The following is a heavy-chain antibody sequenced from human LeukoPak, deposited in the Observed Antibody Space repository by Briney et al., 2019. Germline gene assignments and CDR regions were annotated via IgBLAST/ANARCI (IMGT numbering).Heavy chain of an antibody. V-gene: IGHV3-30*18. D-gene: IGHD6-19*01. CDR1: GFTFSSYG. CDR2: ISYDGSNK. Sequence: GRSLRLSCAASGFTFSSYGMHWVRQAPGKGLEWVAVISYDGSNKYYADSVKGRFTISRDNSKNTLYLQMNSLRAEDTAVYYCAKVKFYSSGWYDLDYWGQGTLVTVSS. J-gene: IGHJ4*02. CDR3: AKVKFYSSGWYDLDY.